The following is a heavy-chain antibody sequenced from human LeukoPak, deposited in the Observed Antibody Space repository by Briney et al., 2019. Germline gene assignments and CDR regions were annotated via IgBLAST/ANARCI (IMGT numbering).Heavy chain of an antibody. CDR3: ARDPGRVYYYGSGTGRFDP. Sequence: GKSLRLSCAASGFTFSSYTMHWVRQTPGKGLEWVALISYDGSNKYYADSVKGRFTISRDNSKNTLYLQMNSLRAEDTAVYYCARDPGRVYYYGSGTGRFDPWGQGTLVTVSS. CDR2: ISYDGSNK. J-gene: IGHJ5*02. V-gene: IGHV3-30-3*01. CDR1: GFTFSSYT. D-gene: IGHD3-10*01.